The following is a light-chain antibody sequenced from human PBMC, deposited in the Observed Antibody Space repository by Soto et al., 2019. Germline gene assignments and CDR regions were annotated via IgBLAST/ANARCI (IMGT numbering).Light chain of an antibody. CDR1: QGISSY. CDR3: QQYSSFSRT. J-gene: IGKJ1*01. Sequence: QMTQSPSSLSASTGDRVTITCRASQGISSYLAWYQQKPGKAPKLLIYAAYNLQSGVPSRFSGSGSGTEFTLTISSLQPDDFATYYCQQYSSFSRTFGQGTKVDIK. V-gene: IGKV1-8*01. CDR2: AAY.